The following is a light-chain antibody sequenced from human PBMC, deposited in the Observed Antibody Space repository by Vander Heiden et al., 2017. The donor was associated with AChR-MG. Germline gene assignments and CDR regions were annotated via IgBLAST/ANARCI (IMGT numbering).Light chain of an antibody. CDR1: QSISSW. V-gene: IGKV1-5*03. CDR3: QQENSYPYT. CDR2: KAY. Sequence: DIQMTQSPSTLSASVGDRVTITCRASQSISSWLAWYQQKPGKAPKLLIYKAYSLESGVPSRFSGSGSGTEFTLTISSLQPDDFATYYCQQENSYPYTFGQGTKLEIK. J-gene: IGKJ2*01.